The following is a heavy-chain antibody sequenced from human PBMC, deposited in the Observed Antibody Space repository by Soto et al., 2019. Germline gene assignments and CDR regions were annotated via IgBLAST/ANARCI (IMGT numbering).Heavy chain of an antibody. V-gene: IGHV3-23*01. Sequence: EVQLLESGGGLVQPGGSLRLSCAASGFTFSSYAMSWVRQAPGKGLAWVSGISVSGGSTYYADSVTGRFTISRDNSKITLYLQMNSLRAEDTAVYYCESNTRYDPPDYWGQGTLVTVSS. J-gene: IGHJ4*02. D-gene: IGHD3-16*01. CDR2: ISVSGGST. CDR1: GFTFSSYA. CDR3: ESNTRYDPPDY.